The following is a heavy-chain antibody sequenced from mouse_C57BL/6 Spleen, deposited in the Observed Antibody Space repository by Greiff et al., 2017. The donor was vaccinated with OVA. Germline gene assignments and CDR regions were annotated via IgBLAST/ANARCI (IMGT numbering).Heavy chain of an antibody. Sequence: EVKLMESGGGLVQSGRSLRLSCATSGFTFSDFYMEWVRQAPGKGLEWIAASRNKANDYTTEYSASVKGRFIVSRDTSQSILYLQMNALRAEDTAIYYCARDALDSSGYPFAYWGQGTLVTVSA. J-gene: IGHJ3*01. CDR1: GFTFSDFY. CDR3: ARDALDSSGYPFAY. CDR2: SRNKANDYTT. D-gene: IGHD3-2*02. V-gene: IGHV7-1*01.